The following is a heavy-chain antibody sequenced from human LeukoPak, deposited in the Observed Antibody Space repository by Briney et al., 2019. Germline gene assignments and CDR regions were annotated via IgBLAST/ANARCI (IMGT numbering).Heavy chain of an antibody. V-gene: IGHV4-31*03. J-gene: IGHJ6*02. CDR3: ARADPYYYYYGMDV. CDR2: IYYSGST. Sequence: PSQTLSLTCTVSGGFISSGGYYWSWIRQHPGKGLEWIGYIYYSGSTYYNPSLKSRVTISVDTTKNQFSLKLSSVTAADTAVYYCARADPYYYYYGMDVWGQGTTVTVSS. CDR1: GGFISSGGYY.